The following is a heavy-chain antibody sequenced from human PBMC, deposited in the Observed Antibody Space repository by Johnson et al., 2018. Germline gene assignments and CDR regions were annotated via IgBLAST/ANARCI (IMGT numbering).Heavy chain of an antibody. J-gene: IGHJ3*02. D-gene: IGHD1-26*01. V-gene: IGHV5-51*01. CDR2: IYPGDSDV. Sequence: VQLVESGAEVKKPGESLKISCKGSRYSFTNYWIAWVRQMPGKGLEWMGVIYPGDSDVRYNPYFPGKVIVSADKSISPAYLQSSSLKASETARYYGRSRGGVGAYDASDIWGQGTMVTVSS. CDR1: RYSFTNYW. CDR3: RSRGGVGAYDASDI.